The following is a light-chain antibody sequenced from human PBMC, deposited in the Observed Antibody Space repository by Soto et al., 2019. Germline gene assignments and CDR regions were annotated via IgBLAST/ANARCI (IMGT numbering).Light chain of an antibody. CDR3: MQAPQPYT. J-gene: IGKJ2*01. Sequence: DFVMTQTPLSSPVTLGQPASISCRSSQSLVHSDGNSYLSWLHQRPGQPPRLLIYMISNRFSGVPDRFSGSGAGTDFTPKISWVLHEDVGVYYCMQAPQPYTFGQGTKLESK. CDR2: MIS. V-gene: IGKV2-24*01. CDR1: QSLVHSDGNSY.